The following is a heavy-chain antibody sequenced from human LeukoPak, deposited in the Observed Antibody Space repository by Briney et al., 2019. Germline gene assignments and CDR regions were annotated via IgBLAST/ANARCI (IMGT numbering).Heavy chain of an antibody. CDR1: GYTLTELS. CDR3: ATKYDFWSGYQDY. D-gene: IGHD3-3*01. V-gene: IGHV1-24*01. CDR2: FDPEDGET. J-gene: IGHJ4*02. Sequence: ASVKVSCKVSGYTLTELSMHWVRQAPGKGLEWMGGFDPEDGETIYAQKFQGRVTMTEDTSTDTAYMELSSLRSEDTAVYCCATKYDFWSGYQDYWGQGTLVTDSS.